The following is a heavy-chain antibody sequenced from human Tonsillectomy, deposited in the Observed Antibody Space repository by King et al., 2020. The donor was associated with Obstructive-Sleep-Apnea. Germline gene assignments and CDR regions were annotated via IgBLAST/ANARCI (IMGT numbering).Heavy chain of an antibody. V-gene: IGHV4-38-2*02. CDR1: GYSISSPYY. Sequence: QLQESGPGLVKPSETLSLTCTVSGYSISSPYYWGWIRQPPGKGLEWIGSIYHSGSTFCSPSLRSRVTISVDTSKNQFSLQVNSVTAADTAVYYCARASRRDGYSNWYFDLWGRGTLVTVSS. D-gene: IGHD5-24*01. CDR2: IYHSGST. CDR3: ARASRRDGYSNWYFDL. J-gene: IGHJ2*01.